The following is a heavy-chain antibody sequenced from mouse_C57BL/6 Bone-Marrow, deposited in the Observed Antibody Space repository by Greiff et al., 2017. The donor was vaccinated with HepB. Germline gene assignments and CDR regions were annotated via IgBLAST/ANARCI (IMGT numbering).Heavy chain of an antibody. D-gene: IGHD1-1*01. CDR3: ARGYYGSSDGFGY. Sequence: QVQLQQSGAELVKPGASVKMSCKASGYTFTTYPIEWMKQNHGKSLEWIGTFHPYNDDTKYNEKFKGKATLTVEKSSRTVYLELSRLTSDDSAVDDCARGYYGSSDGFGYWGEGTLVTVAA. CDR2: FHPYNDDT. CDR1: GYTFTTYP. V-gene: IGHV1-47*01. J-gene: IGHJ3*01.